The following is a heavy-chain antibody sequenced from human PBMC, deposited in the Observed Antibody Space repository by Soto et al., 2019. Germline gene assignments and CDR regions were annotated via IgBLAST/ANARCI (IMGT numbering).Heavy chain of an antibody. CDR2: ISGSGGTT. J-gene: IGHJ5*02. D-gene: IGHD6-13*01. Sequence: EVQLLESGGGLVQPGGSLRLSCTGSGFTFSSYAMNWVRQAPGKGLECVSTISGSGGTTYYADSVKGRFTISRDNSKKTLYLQMSSLRAEDTAVYSCAKNGRAAAMYNWFDPWGQGTLVTVSS. CDR3: AKNGRAAAMYNWFDP. V-gene: IGHV3-23*01. CDR1: GFTFSSYA.